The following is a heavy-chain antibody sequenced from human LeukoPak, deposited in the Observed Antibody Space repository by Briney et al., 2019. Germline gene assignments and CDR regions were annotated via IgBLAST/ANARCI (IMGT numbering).Heavy chain of an antibody. V-gene: IGHV4-39*02. CDR2: IYFSGNT. D-gene: IGHD5-18*01. Sequence: PETLSLTCTVSGVSIRSTSYYWGWIRQPPGKGLEWIGSIYFSGNTYYNLSLKTRVTISIDTSKNQFSLKLSSVTAADTAVYYCARGVFRGYSYGRQGGWFDPWGQGTLVTVSS. CDR3: ARGVFRGYSYGRQGGWFDP. CDR1: GVSIRSTSYY. J-gene: IGHJ5*02.